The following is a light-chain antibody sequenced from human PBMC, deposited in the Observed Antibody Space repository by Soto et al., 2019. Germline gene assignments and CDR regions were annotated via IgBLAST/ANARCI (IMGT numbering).Light chain of an antibody. CDR2: EVS. CDR3: SSYTGSSTPV. Sequence: QSALTQPASVSGSPGQSITISCTGTSSDVGGYNYVSWYQHHPGKAPKLMIYEVSNRPSGVSNRFSGSKSGNTASLTISGLQAADEANSYCSSYTGSSTPVFGGGTKLTVL. J-gene: IGLJ3*02. CDR1: SSDVGGYNY. V-gene: IGLV2-14*01.